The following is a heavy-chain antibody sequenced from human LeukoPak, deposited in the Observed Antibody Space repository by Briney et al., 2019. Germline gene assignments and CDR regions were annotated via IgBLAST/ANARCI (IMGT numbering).Heavy chain of an antibody. D-gene: IGHD1/OR15-1a*01. Sequence: VSVKVSCKASGYTFTSYGISWVRQAPEQGLEWMGWISAYNGNTNYAQKLQGRVTMTTDTSTSTAYMELRSLRSDDTAVYYCARDLEQPRGFDPWGQGTLVTVSS. CDR2: ISAYNGNT. J-gene: IGHJ5*02. CDR3: ARDLEQPRGFDP. CDR1: GYTFTSYG. V-gene: IGHV1-18*01.